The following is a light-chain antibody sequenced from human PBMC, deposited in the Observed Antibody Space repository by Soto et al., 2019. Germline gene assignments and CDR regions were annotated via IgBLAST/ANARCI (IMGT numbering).Light chain of an antibody. Sequence: DIVLTQSPCTLSLSPGDRATLSCRASQSVSSCYFAWYQQKPGQAPRLLIYSASSRATGIPDRFSGSGSATDFTLTISRLEHEDFAVYYCQHYGSSPPITFGQGTRLEIK. CDR3: QHYGSSPPIT. CDR2: SAS. V-gene: IGKV3-20*01. CDR1: QSVSSCY. J-gene: IGKJ5*01.